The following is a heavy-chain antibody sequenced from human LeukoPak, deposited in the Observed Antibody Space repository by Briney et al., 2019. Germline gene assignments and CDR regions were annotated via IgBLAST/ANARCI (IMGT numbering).Heavy chain of an antibody. Sequence: GGSLRLSCAASVFTLSSYSMHWVRQAPSKGREWVAVISYDGSNKYYADSVKGRFTISRDNSKNTLYLQMNSLRAEDTAVYYCAKDLVLESVVVPAAIYDYWGQGTLVTVSS. CDR1: VFTLSSYS. D-gene: IGHD2-2*03. V-gene: IGHV3-30*04. J-gene: IGHJ4*02. CDR3: AKDLVLESVVVPAAIYDY. CDR2: ISYDGSNK.